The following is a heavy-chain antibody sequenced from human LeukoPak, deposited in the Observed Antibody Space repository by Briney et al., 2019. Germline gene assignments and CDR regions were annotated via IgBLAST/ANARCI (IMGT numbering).Heavy chain of an antibody. Sequence: PGGSLRLSCAASGFTFSSYSMNGVRQAPGKGLEGVSSISSSSSYIYYADSVKGRFTISRDNAKNPLYLQMNSRRAGDTAVYYCARDNVAVAGYWGQGTLVTVSS. CDR3: ARDNVAVAGY. J-gene: IGHJ4*02. CDR1: GFTFSSYS. CDR2: ISSSSSYI. D-gene: IGHD6-19*01. V-gene: IGHV3-21*01.